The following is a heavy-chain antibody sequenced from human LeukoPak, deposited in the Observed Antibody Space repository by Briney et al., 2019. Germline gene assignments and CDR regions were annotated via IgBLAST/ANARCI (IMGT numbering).Heavy chain of an antibody. CDR1: GGTFSSYA. Sequence: AVKVSCKASGGTFSSYAISWVGQTPGQGLEWMGGIIPIFGTANYAQKFQGRVTITADESTSTAYMELSSLRSEDTAVYYCARGSPSMVRGVIPLFWGQGTLVTVSS. V-gene: IGHV1-69*13. CDR2: IIPIFGTA. J-gene: IGHJ4*02. CDR3: ARGSPSMVRGVIPLF. D-gene: IGHD3-10*01.